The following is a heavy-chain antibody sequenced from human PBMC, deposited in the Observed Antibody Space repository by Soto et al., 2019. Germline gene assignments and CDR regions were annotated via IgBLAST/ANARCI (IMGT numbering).Heavy chain of an antibody. D-gene: IGHD1-26*01. CDR1: GFTFSSYW. CDR2: ISSDESST. CDR3: ALSLVSYFDN. J-gene: IGHJ4*02. Sequence: GGSLRLSCAGSGFTFSSYWMHWVRQAPGKGLVWVSRISSDESSTSYADSVKGRFTISRDNAKNTLNLQKNSLRAEDTALYYCALSLVSYFDNWGQGTLVTVSS. V-gene: IGHV3-74*01.